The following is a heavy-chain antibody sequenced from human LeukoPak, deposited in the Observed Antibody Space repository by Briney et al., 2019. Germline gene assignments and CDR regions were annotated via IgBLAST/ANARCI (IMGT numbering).Heavy chain of an antibody. Sequence: GGSLRLSCAVSGFTFSSYAMNWVRQAPGKGLEWVSGISGSGAGTYYADSVKGRFTISRDNSKNTLYLQMNSLRAEDTAVYYCAKMVRKFYTISYYFDYWGQGTLVTVSS. CDR3: AKMVRKFYTISYYFDY. CDR2: ISGSGAGT. CDR1: GFTFSSYA. D-gene: IGHD2-8*01. V-gene: IGHV3-23*01. J-gene: IGHJ4*02.